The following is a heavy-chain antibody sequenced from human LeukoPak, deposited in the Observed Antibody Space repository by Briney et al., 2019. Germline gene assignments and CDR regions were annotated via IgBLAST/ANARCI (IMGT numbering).Heavy chain of an antibody. CDR1: GFTFSNYW. V-gene: IGHV3-7*01. Sequence: GGSLRLSCVASGFTFSNYWRSWVRQAPGKGLERVANINQDGSEKYSVDSVKGRFTFSRDNAKNSLFLQMNSLRADDTAVYYCARDDSSGYYYFDNWGQGTLVTVSS. CDR3: ARDDSSGYYYFDN. D-gene: IGHD3-22*01. CDR2: INQDGSEK. J-gene: IGHJ4*02.